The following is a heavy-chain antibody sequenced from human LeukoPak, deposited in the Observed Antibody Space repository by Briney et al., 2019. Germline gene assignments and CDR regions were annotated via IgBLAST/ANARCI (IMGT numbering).Heavy chain of an antibody. CDR1: GFTFSSYG. J-gene: IGHJ4*02. D-gene: IGHD5-18*01. V-gene: IGHV3-30*18. CDR2: ISYDGSNK. Sequence: PGGSLRLSCAASGFTFSSYGMHWVRQAPGKGLEWVAVISYDGSNKYYADSVKGRFTISRDNSKNTLYLQMNSLRAEDTAVYHCAKGPSYGVDYWGQGTLVTVSS. CDR3: AKGPSYGVDY.